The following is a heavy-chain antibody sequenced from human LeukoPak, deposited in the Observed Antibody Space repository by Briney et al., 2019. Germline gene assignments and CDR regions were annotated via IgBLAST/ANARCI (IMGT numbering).Heavy chain of an antibody. D-gene: IGHD3-22*01. Sequence: GGSLRLSCAASGFTFSSYWMRWVCQAPGKGLVWVSRINSDGSSTSYADSVKGRFTISRDNAKNTLYLQMNSLRAEDTAVYYCARAVSGYCNDYWGQGTLVTVSS. V-gene: IGHV3-74*01. CDR2: INSDGSST. J-gene: IGHJ4*02. CDR3: ARAVSGYCNDY. CDR1: GFTFSSYW.